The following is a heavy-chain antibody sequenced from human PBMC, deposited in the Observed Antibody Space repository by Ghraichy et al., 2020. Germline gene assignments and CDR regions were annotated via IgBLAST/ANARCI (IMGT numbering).Heavy chain of an antibody. V-gene: IGHV4-34*01. D-gene: IGHD2-2*01. Sequence: SETLSLTCAVYGGSFSGYYWSWIRQPPGKGLEWIGEINHSGSTNYNTSLKSRVTISVDTSKNQFSLKLSSVTAADTAVYYCASSFPGYCSSTSCYNPLDYWGQGTLVTVSS. CDR1: GGSFSGYY. CDR2: INHSGST. J-gene: IGHJ4*02. CDR3: ASSFPGYCSSTSCYNPLDY.